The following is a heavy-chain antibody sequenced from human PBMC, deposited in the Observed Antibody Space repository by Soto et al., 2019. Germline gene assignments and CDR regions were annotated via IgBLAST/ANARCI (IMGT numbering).Heavy chain of an antibody. Sequence: PGGSLRLSCAASGFTFSSYWMSWVRQAPGKGLEWVANIKQDGSEKYYVDSVKGRFTISRDNAKNSLYLQMNSLRAEDTAVYSCARDPRSRWEPLLYYFDYWGQGTLVTVSS. D-gene: IGHD1-26*01. J-gene: IGHJ4*02. V-gene: IGHV3-7*05. CDR1: GFTFSSYW. CDR2: IKQDGSEK. CDR3: ARDPRSRWEPLLYYFDY.